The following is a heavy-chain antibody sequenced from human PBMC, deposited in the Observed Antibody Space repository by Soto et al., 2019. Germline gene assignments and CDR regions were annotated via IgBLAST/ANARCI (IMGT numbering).Heavy chain of an antibody. D-gene: IGHD3-3*01. V-gene: IGHV4-34*01. J-gene: IGHJ6*02. CDR1: GGSFSGYY. CDR3: VGLRFLERYYYGMDV. Sequence: PSETLSLTCAVYGGSFSGYYWSWIRQPPGKGLEWIGEINHSGSTNYNPSLKSRVTISVDTSKNQFSLKLSSVTAADTAVYYCVGLRFLERYYYGMDVWGQGTTVTVSS. CDR2: INHSGST.